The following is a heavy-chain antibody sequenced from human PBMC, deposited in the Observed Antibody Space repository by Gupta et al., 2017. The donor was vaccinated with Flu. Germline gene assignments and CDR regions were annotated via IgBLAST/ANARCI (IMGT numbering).Heavy chain of an antibody. Sequence: EVQLVESGGGLVQPGRSLRLSCAASGFTFDDYAMHWVRQAPGKGLEWVSGISWNSGSIGYADSVKGRFTISRDNAKNSLYLQMNSLRAEDTALYYCAKDQTFSFGDSGSPFDYWGQGTLVTVSS. D-gene: IGHD3-10*01. CDR3: AKDQTFSFGDSGSPFDY. CDR2: ISWNSGSI. J-gene: IGHJ4*02. V-gene: IGHV3-9*01. CDR1: GFTFDDYA.